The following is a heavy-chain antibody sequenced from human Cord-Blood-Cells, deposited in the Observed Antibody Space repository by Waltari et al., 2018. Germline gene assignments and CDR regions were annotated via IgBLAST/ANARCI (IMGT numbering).Heavy chain of an antibody. J-gene: IGHJ3*02. CDR1: GFTFSSYA. CDR3: AKEGGFGTMIVVANDAFDI. V-gene: IGHV3-23*01. CDR2: ISGSGGST. Sequence: EVQLLESGGGLVQPGGSLRLSCAASGFTFSSYAMSWVRQAPGKGLEWVSAISGSGGSTYYADSVKGRFTISRDNSKNTLYLQMNSLRAEDTAVYYCAKEGGFGTMIVVANDAFDIWGQGTMVTVSS. D-gene: IGHD3-22*01.